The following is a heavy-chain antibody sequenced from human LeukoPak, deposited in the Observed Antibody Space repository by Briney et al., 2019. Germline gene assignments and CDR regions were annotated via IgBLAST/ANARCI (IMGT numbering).Heavy chain of an antibody. J-gene: IGHJ4*02. Sequence: GGSLRLSCAASGFTFSSYGMHWVRQAPGKGLEWVAIIWYGGTNKYYAAPVKGRSTISRDNSKNTLYLQMNSLRAEDTAVYYCARDSCGGDCYPYTFDYWGQGTLVTVSS. CDR1: GFTFSSYG. CDR2: IWYGGTNK. D-gene: IGHD2-21*02. CDR3: ARDSCGGDCYPYTFDY. V-gene: IGHV3-33*01.